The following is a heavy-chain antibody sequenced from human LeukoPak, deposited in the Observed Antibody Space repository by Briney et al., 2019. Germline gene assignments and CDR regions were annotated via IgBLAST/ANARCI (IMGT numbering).Heavy chain of an antibody. J-gene: IGHJ4*02. CDR2: ISSSGSTI. D-gene: IGHD3-22*01. Sequence: PGGSLRLSCAASGFTFSDYYMGWIRQAPGKGLEWVSYISSSGSTIYYADSVKGRFTISRDNAKNSLYLQMNSLRAEDTAVYYCAKERDYTSGYEREDYWGQGTLVTVSS. CDR1: GFTFSDYY. V-gene: IGHV3-11*01. CDR3: AKERDYTSGYEREDY.